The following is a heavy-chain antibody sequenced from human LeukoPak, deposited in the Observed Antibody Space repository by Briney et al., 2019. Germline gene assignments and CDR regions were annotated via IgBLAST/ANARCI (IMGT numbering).Heavy chain of an antibody. Sequence: GASVKVSCKASGGTFCSYAISWVRQAPGQGLEWMGRIIPILGIANYAQKFQGRVTITADKSTSTAYMELSSLRSEDTAVYYCARASYYYDSSGYYGDYWGQGTLVTVSS. CDR1: GGTFCSYA. CDR2: IIPILGIA. J-gene: IGHJ4*02. CDR3: ARASYYYDSSGYYGDY. V-gene: IGHV1-69*04. D-gene: IGHD3-22*01.